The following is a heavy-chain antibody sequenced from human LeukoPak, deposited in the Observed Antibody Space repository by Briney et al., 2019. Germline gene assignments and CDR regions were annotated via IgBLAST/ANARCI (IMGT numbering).Heavy chain of an antibody. J-gene: IGHJ4*02. V-gene: IGHV4-59*06. Sequence: PSETLSLTCTVSGGSISSYYWSWIRQHPGKGLEWIGYIYYSGSTYYNPSLKSRVTISVDTSKNQFSLKLSSVTAADTAVYYCARVRGSYYYDSSGYIDYWGQGTLVTVSS. CDR2: IYYSGST. CDR1: GGSISSYY. D-gene: IGHD3-22*01. CDR3: ARVRGSYYYDSSGYIDY.